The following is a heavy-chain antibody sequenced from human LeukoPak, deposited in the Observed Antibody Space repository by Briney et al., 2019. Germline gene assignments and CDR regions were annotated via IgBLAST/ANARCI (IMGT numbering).Heavy chain of an antibody. CDR1: GFAVSTYW. CDR3: FDPFDY. V-gene: IGHV3-7*01. J-gene: IGHJ4*02. Sequence: GGSLRLSCAASGFAVSTYWMSCVRQAPGKWREWVSNIHQDGSEKYYVDSVKGRFNISRDNAKKSLFLQMNSVRVEDTAVSYCFDPFDYWGQGTLVTVSS. CDR2: IHQDGSEK.